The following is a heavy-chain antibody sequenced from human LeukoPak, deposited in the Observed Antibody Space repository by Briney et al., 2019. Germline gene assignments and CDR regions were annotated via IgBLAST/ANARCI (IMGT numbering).Heavy chain of an antibody. CDR2: ISGSGGNT. D-gene: IGHD2-15*01. CDR1: GFTFSSYA. Sequence: GGSLRLSCAASGFTFSSYAMSWVRQVPGKGLEWVSVISGSGGNTYYADSVKGRFTISRDNSKNMLYLQMNSLRAEDTAVYYCAKNLYCGGGSCYPSALGMDVWGQGTTVTVSS. CDR3: AKNLYCGGGSCYPSALGMDV. V-gene: IGHV3-23*01. J-gene: IGHJ6*02.